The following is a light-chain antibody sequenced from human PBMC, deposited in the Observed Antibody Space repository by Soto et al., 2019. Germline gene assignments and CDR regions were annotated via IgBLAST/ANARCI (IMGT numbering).Light chain of an antibody. V-gene: IGKV3-20*01. Sequence: IVLTQSPRTLSLSPGELTTLSCRARQSVANNYLAWYQQKPGQAPRLLLYGASSRATGIPDRFSGGGSGTDGTLHISRLVPEDFAVYFCQQYGFSPLTFGGGTNVEIK. CDR2: GAS. CDR3: QQYGFSPLT. CDR1: QSVANNY. J-gene: IGKJ4*01.